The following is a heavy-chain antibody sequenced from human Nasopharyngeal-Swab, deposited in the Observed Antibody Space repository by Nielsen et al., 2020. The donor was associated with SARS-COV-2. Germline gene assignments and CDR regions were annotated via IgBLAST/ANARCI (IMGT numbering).Heavy chain of an antibody. D-gene: IGHD5-12*01. V-gene: IGHV4-59*01. CDR2: IYYSGST. CDR1: GGSISSYY. CDR3: VGEGDSGYDFFFDP. Sequence: GSLRLSCTVSGGSISSYYWSWIRQPPGKGLEWIGYIYYSGSTNYNPSLKSRVTISVDTSKNQFSLKLSSVTAADTAVYYCVGEGDSGYDFFFDPWGQGTLVTVSS. J-gene: IGHJ5*02.